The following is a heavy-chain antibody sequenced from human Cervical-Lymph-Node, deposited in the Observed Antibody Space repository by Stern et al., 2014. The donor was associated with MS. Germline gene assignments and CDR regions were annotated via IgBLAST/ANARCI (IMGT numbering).Heavy chain of an antibody. CDR3: AREVWSMEGDFYGMDV. CDR2: IIPILDTA. J-gene: IGHJ6*02. D-gene: IGHD3-16*01. V-gene: IGHV1-69*18. CDR1: GGTFASYA. Sequence: VQLVQSGAEVKQPGSSVKVSCKASGGTFASYAISWVRQSPGQGLEWVGKIIPILDTANYAQTFQGRLTITADEFTGTAYMQLSSLRPEDTAVYYCAREVWSMEGDFYGMDVWGQGTTVSVSS.